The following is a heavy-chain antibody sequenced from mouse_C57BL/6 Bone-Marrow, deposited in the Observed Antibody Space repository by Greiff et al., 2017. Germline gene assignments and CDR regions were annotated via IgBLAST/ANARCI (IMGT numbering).Heavy chain of an antibody. CDR1: GYTFTGYW. D-gene: IGHD4-1*01. CDR3: ARSGPLGRSFDY. V-gene: IGHV1-55*01. Sequence: VQLQQPGAELVKPGASVKMSCKASGYTFTGYWITWVKQRPGQGLEWIGDIYPTSGRTNYNEKFKSKAILTVDTSSNTAYMQLSSLTSEDSAVFYCARSGPLGRSFDYWGQGTTLTGSS. J-gene: IGHJ2*01. CDR2: IYPTSGRT.